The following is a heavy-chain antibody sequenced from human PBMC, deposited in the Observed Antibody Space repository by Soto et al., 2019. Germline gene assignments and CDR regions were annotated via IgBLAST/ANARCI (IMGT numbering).Heavy chain of an antibody. CDR1: GGPFSVYY. J-gene: IGHJ4*02. V-gene: IGHV4-34*01. D-gene: IGHD2-21*01. CDR3: ASDKIAGLFDY. CDR2: INHSGST. Sequence: SDTLSLTCAVYGGPFSVYYWTWIRQPPGTGLEWIGEINHSGSTNYNPSLKSRVTISVDTSKNQFSLKLTSVTAADTAVYYCASDKIAGLFDYWGQGTLVTVSS.